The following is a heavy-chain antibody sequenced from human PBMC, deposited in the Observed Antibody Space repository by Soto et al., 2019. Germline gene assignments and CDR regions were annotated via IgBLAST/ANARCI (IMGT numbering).Heavy chain of an antibody. CDR3: ARDAAFCGGDCFPFPNWYFDL. CDR1: GFTLSAYS. Sequence: GGSLRLSCEASGFTLSAYSMDWVRQAPGKGLEWVSYISSSGSTRYYTDSVKGRFTISRDNAKNSLYLQMNSLSDEDTAVYFCARDAAFCGGDCFPFPNWYFDLWGRGTLVTVSS. J-gene: IGHJ2*01. CDR2: ISSSGSTR. V-gene: IGHV3-48*02. D-gene: IGHD2-21*02.